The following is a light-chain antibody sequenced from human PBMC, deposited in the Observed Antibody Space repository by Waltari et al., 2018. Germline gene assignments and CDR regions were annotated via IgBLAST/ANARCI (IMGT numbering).Light chain of an antibody. V-gene: IGLV2-23*02. J-gene: IGLJ3*02. CDR2: EVS. Sequence: QSALTQPASVSGSPGQSITISCTGTSRDVGSYNLAPWYQHHPDNAPKLMIYEVSQPPSGISNRFSGSKSGNTASLTISGLQAEDEADYYCCSYVGSSTWVFGGGTKLTVL. CDR1: SRDVGSYNL. CDR3: CSYVGSSTWV.